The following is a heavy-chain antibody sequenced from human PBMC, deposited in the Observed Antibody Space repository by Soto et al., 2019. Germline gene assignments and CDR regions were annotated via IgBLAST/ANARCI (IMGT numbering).Heavy chain of an antibody. V-gene: IGHV1-18*01. J-gene: IGHJ5*01. CDR1: GYAFSGYR. CDR2: ISGYSGNT. D-gene: IGHD2-8*01. Sequence: ASVKVSCKTSGYAFSGYRLSWVRQGPGQGLEWMGWISGYSGNTDYAQKFQGRVTMTTDTSTSTAYMELRSLRSDDTAVYYCARDLGPPNWFDSWGQGTLVTVSS. CDR3: ARDLGPPNWFDS.